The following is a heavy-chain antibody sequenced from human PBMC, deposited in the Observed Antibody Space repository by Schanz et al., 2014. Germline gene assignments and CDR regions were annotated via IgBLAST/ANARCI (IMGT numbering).Heavy chain of an antibody. V-gene: IGHV3-23*01. Sequence: VQLLESGGGLVQPGGSLRLSCAASGFTFRVFAMNWVRQAPGKGLEWVSIITGSGATYYADSVKGRFTISRDNSKNTLYLEMNRLRVDDTAVYYCSKDKQGSRSDDSWGQGTLVTVSS. CDR1: GFTFRVFA. D-gene: IGHD2-15*01. J-gene: IGHJ5*01. CDR2: ITGSGAT. CDR3: SKDKQGSRSDDS.